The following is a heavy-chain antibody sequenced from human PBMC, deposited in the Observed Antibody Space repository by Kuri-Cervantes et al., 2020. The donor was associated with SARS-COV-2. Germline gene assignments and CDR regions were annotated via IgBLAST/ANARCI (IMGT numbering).Heavy chain of an antibody. CDR1: GASISSSSYY. CDR3: ARHSYDFWSGSEPFDY. J-gene: IGHJ4*02. CDR2: IYYTGST. V-gene: IGHV4-39*01. Sequence: SEALSLTCTVSGASISSSSYYWDWNRQPPGKGLEWIGSIYYTGSTYYNPSLKSRVTISVDTSKNQFSLKLSSVTAADTAVYYCARHSYDFWSGSEPFDYWGQGTLVTVSS. D-gene: IGHD3-3*01.